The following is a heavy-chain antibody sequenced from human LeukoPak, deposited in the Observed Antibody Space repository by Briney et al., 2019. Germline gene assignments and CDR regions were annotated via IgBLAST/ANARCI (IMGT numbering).Heavy chain of an antibody. D-gene: IGHD1-26*01. Sequence: GGSLRLSCAASGFTVSRNYMSWVRQAPGKGLEWVSGISGSGGSTYYADSVKGRFTISRDNSKNTLYLQMNSLTDEDTAVYYCAKKWGVGTTTLDYFDYWGQGTLVTVSS. CDR3: AKKWGVGTTTLDYFDY. CDR2: ISGSGGST. CDR1: GFTVSRNY. J-gene: IGHJ4*02. V-gene: IGHV3-23*01.